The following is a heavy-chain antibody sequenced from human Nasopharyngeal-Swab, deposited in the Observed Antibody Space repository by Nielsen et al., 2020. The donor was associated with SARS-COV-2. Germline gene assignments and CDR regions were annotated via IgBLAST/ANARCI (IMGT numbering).Heavy chain of an antibody. D-gene: IGHD5-12*01. Sequence: SVKVSCKASGGTFSSYAISWVRQAPGQGLEWMGGIIPIFGTANYAQKFQGRVTITADESTSTAYMELSSLRSEDTAVYYCAREARGYSGYETNNDAFDIWGQGTMVTVSS. CDR1: GGTFSSYA. CDR3: AREARGYSGYETNNDAFDI. V-gene: IGHV1-69*13. J-gene: IGHJ3*02. CDR2: IIPIFGTA.